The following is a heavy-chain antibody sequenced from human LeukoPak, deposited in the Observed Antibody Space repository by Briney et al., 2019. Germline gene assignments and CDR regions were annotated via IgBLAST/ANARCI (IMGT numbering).Heavy chain of an antibody. J-gene: IGHJ6*03. CDR2: IYYSGST. Sequence: PSETLSLTCTVSGGSISSSSYYWGWIRQPPGKGLEWIGSIYYSGSTYYNPSLKSRVTISVDTSKNQFSLKLSSVTAADTAVYYCARGHGSSWYGRYYYYMDVWGKGTTVTISS. CDR1: GGSISSSSYY. D-gene: IGHD6-13*01. V-gene: IGHV4-39*07. CDR3: ARGHGSSWYGRYYYYMDV.